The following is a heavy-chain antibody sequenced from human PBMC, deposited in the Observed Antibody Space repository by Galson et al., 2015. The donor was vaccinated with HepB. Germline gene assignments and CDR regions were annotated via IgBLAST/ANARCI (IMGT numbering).Heavy chain of an antibody. CDR2: IWYDGSNK. CDR1: GFTFSSYG. D-gene: IGHD6-19*01. J-gene: IGHJ4*02. Sequence: SLRLSCAASGFTFSSYGMHWVRQAPGKGLEWVAVIWYDGSNKHYADSVKGRFTISRDNSKNTLYLQMNSLRAEDTAVYYCARERDSYRAVAGHFDYWGQGTLVTVSS. V-gene: IGHV3-33*01. CDR3: ARERDSYRAVAGHFDY.